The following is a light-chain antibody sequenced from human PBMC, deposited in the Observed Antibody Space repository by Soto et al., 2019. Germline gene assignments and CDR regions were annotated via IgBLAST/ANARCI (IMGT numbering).Light chain of an antibody. J-gene: IGKJ1*01. CDR2: GAT. CDR3: QQHHNWLWT. Sequence: EILMTQSSATLSVSPGERATLSCRASQTVTNNLAWFQQKPGQAPRLLIYGATTRATGVPDRFSGSGSGTEFTLTISSLQSEDFAVYYCQQHHNWLWTFGQGTKVDIK. V-gene: IGKV3-15*01. CDR1: QTVTNN.